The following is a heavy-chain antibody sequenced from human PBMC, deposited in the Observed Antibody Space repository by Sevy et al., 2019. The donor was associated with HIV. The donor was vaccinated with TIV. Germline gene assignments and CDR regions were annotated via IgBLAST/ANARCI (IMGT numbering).Heavy chain of an antibody. Sequence: GGSLRLSCAASGFTFSSYAKHWVRQAPGKGLEWVAVISYDGSNKYYADSVKGRFTISRDNSKNTLYLQMNSLRAEDTAVYYCARDRRPPRGYCSSTSCRLNYYGMDVWGQGTTVTVSS. J-gene: IGHJ6*02. CDR1: GFTFSSYA. CDR3: ARDRRPPRGYCSSTSCRLNYYGMDV. CDR2: ISYDGSNK. V-gene: IGHV3-30-3*01. D-gene: IGHD2-2*01.